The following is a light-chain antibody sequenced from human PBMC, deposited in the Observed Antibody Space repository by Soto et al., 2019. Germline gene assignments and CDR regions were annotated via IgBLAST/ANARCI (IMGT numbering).Light chain of an antibody. CDR2: QVS. CDR3: IQLSHFPRT. J-gene: IGKJ1*01. CDR1: QSLVHSDGNTY. Sequence: VLTQTPISSPVTLGQPASISCRSSQSLVHSDGNTYLSWLQQRPGQPPRLLIYQVSNRFSGVTHRFGGCGAGTDFTLKISGVVAEDVVVYSCIQLSHFPRTFGQGTTVESK. V-gene: IGKV2-24*01.